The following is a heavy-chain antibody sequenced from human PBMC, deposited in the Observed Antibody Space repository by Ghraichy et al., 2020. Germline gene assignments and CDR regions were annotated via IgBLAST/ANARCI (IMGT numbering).Heavy chain of an antibody. CDR2: IYHSGST. J-gene: IGHJ5*02. D-gene: IGHD2-8*01. CDR3: ARDIGKVMVYAKNWFDP. CDR1: GYSISSGYY. V-gene: IGHV4-38-2*02. Sequence: ESLNISCTVSGYSISSGYYWGWIRQPPGKGLEWIGSIYHSGSTYYNPSLKSRVTISVDTSKNQFSLKLSSVTAADTAVYYCARDIGKVMVYAKNWFDPWGQGTLVTVSS.